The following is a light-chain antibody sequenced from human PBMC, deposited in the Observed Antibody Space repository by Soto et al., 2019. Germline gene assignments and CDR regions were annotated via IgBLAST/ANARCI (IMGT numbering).Light chain of an antibody. Sequence: GDRVTITCLASQRMTSWLAWYQQKPGKAPKVLIYDASSLESGVPSRFSGSECGTEFTLTISSLQPDDIATYYCQQYTENSGTFGQGTRLEIK. CDR2: DAS. CDR3: QQYTENSGT. V-gene: IGKV1-5*01. CDR1: QRMTSW. J-gene: IGKJ5*01.